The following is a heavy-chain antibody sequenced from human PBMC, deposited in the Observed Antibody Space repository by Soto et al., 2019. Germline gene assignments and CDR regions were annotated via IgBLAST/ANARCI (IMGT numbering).Heavy chain of an antibody. D-gene: IGHD3-10*01. V-gene: IGHV1-69*01. Sequence: QMQLVQSGPEVKKHGSSVKVSCKASGDSFGSYAVSWVRQAPGQGLEWMGAIIPVFGTTNYTQKFQGRVTITADDSTTTAYMELSSLRSDDTAVYYCAREPFGRFDPWGQGTLVTVSS. CDR3: AREPFGRFDP. J-gene: IGHJ5*02. CDR2: IIPVFGTT. CDR1: GDSFGSYA.